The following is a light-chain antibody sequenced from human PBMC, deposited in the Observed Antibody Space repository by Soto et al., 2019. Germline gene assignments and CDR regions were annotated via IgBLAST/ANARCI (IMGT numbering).Light chain of an antibody. CDR1: QGIYSNY. J-gene: IGKJ1*01. Sequence: EIVLTQSPGTLSLSPGEGATLSCRASQGIYSNYLAWYQQKPGQPPRLLMYGASSRATGIPDRFSGSGSGTDFTFIISRLEPEDFAVYYCQQYGSSPRTFGQGTKVEIK. CDR3: QQYGSSPRT. CDR2: GAS. V-gene: IGKV3-20*01.